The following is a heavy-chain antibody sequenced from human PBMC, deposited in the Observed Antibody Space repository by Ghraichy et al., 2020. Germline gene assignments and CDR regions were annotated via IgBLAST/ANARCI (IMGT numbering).Heavy chain of an antibody. J-gene: IGHJ5*02. Sequence: SETLSLTCAVYGGSFSGYYWSWIRQPPGKGLEWIGEINHSGSTNYNPSLKSRVTLSVDTSKNQFSLKLSSVTAADTAVYYCARGCYCSSTSCYNGWFDPWGQGTLVTVSS. CDR3: ARGCYCSSTSCYNGWFDP. D-gene: IGHD2-2*02. V-gene: IGHV4-34*01. CDR1: GGSFSGYY. CDR2: INHSGST.